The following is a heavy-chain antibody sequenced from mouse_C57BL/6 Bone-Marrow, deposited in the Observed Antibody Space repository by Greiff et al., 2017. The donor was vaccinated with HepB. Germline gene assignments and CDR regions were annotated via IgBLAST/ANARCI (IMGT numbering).Heavy chain of an antibody. J-gene: IGHJ2*01. Sequence: QVQLQQSGPGLVQPPQSLSITCTVSGFSLTSYGVHWVRQSPGKGLEWLGVIWSGGSTDYNAAFISRMSISKDNSKSQVFFKMNNLQTDDTAIYYYDRERDYGNFYYFDNWGQGTTLTVSS. CDR3: DRERDYGNFYYFDN. D-gene: IGHD2-1*01. V-gene: IGHV2-2*01. CDR1: GFSLTSYG. CDR2: IWSGGST.